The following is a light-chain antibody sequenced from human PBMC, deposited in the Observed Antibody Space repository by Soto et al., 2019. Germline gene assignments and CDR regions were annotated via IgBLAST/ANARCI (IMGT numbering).Light chain of an antibody. V-gene: IGKV1-27*01. CDR1: QGISNY. J-gene: IGKJ1*01. CDR2: AAS. Sequence: DIQMTQSPSALSASVGDRVTITCRASQGISNYLAWYQQKPGKVPELLIFAASTLHSGVPSRFSGSGSGTDFTLTISSLQPEDVATCYCQMYNIDPRTFGQGTKVDIK. CDR3: QMYNIDPRT.